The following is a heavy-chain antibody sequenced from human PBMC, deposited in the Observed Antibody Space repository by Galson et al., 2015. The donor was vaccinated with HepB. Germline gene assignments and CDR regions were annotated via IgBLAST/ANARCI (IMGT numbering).Heavy chain of an antibody. CDR3: ARSIGYCSSTSCYKFDP. V-gene: IGHV1-2*06. CDR1: GYTFTGYY. Sequence: SVKVSCKASGYTFTGYYMHWVRQAPGQGLEWMGRINPNSGGTNYAQKFQGRVTMTRDTSISTAYMELSRLRSDDTAVYYCARSIGYCSSTSCYKFDPWGQGTLVTVSS. J-gene: IGHJ5*02. CDR2: INPNSGGT. D-gene: IGHD2-2*02.